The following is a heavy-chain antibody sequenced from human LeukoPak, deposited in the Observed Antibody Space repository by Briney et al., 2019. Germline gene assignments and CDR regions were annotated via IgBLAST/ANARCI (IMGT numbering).Heavy chain of an antibody. CDR2: ISPSATTI. D-gene: IGHD2-2*01. J-gene: IGHJ5*02. CDR1: AFTFSGYS. CDR3: AKDEPYQLLSRNWFDP. Sequence: GGSLRLSCAASAFTFSGYSMNWVRQAPGKGLEWVSYISPSATTIYYADSVKGRFTISRDNAKNSLYLQMNSLRAEDTALYYCAKDEPYQLLSRNWFDPWGQGTLVTVSS. V-gene: IGHV3-48*04.